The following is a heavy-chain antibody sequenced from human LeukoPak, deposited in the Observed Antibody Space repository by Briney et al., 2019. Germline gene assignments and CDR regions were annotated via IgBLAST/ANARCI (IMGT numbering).Heavy chain of an antibody. CDR3: ARDNGYYDFWSGYGGNWFDP. D-gene: IGHD3-3*01. CDR2: MHQDGNEK. V-gene: IGHV3-7*01. CDR1: GFTFSSYW. J-gene: IGHJ5*02. Sequence: GGSLRLSCAASGFTFSSYWMSWVRQAPGKGLEWVANMHQDGNEKYYVDSVKGRFTISRDNAKNSLYLQMNSLRGEDTAVYYCARDNGYYDFWSGYGGNWFDPWGQGTLVTVSS.